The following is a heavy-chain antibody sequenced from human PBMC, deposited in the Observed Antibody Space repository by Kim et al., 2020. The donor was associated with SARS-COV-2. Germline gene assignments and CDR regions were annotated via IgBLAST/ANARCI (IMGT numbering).Heavy chain of an antibody. CDR1: GFTFSSYA. J-gene: IGHJ4*02. CDR3: AKLPVGYVWGSYRYPVYYFDY. V-gene: IGHV3-23*01. CDR2: ISGSGGST. D-gene: IGHD3-16*02. Sequence: GGSLRLSCAASGFTFSSYAMSWVRQAPGKGLEWVSAISGSGGSTYYADSVKGRFTISRDNSKNTLYLQMNSLRAEDTAVYYCAKLPVGYVWGSYRYPVYYFDYWGQGTLVTVSS.